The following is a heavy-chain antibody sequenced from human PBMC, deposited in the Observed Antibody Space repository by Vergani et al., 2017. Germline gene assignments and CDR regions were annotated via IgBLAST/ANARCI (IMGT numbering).Heavy chain of an antibody. CDR1: GGTFSSYA. D-gene: IGHD4-23*01. CDR2: IIPIFGTA. V-gene: IGHV1-69*01. CDR3: ARDLMVYGGKRPQYYFDY. Sequence: QVQLVQSGAEVKKPGSSVKVSCKASGGTFSSYAISWVRQAPGQGLEWMGGIIPIFGTANYAQKFQGRVTITADESTSTAYMELSSLRSEDTAVYYCARDLMVYGGKRPQYYFDYWGQGTLVTVSS. J-gene: IGHJ4*02.